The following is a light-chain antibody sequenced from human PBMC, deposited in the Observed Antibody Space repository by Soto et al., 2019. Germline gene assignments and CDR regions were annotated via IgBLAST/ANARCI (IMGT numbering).Light chain of an antibody. CDR1: QSVSNE. V-gene: IGKV3-15*01. J-gene: IGKJ1*01. Sequence: EIVMTQSPSTLFVYKGERATLSCRASQSVSNELAWYQQKPGQAPRLLIYDASTRATGIPGRFGGSGSGTEFTLTISSLQSEDSALYYCQQYDKWPPSTFGQGTKVDIK. CDR2: DAS. CDR3: QQYDKWPPST.